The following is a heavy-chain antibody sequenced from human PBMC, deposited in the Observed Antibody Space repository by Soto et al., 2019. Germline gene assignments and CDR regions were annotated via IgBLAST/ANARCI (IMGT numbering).Heavy chain of an antibody. CDR2: IIPIFGTA. CDR1: GGTFSSYA. V-gene: IGHV1-69*13. J-gene: IGHJ5*02. D-gene: IGHD3-3*01. CDR3: ARTRHDTDYDFWSGPRWFDP. Sequence: GASVKVSCKASGGTFSSYAISWVRQAPGQGLEWMGGIIPIFGTANYAQKFQGRVTITADESTSTAYMELSSLRSEDTAVYYCARTRHDTDYDFWSGPRWFDPWGQGTLVTVS.